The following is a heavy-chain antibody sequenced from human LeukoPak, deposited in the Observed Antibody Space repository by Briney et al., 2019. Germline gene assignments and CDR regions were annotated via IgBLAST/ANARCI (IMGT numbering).Heavy chain of an antibody. D-gene: IGHD1-14*01. CDR3: AKWSGGGLNWFDP. J-gene: IGHJ5*02. Sequence: GGSLRLSCAASGFTFSSYAMYWVRQAPGKGLEWVAFIRYDGSNKYYADSVKGRFTISRDNSKNTLYLQMNSLRAEDTAAYYCAKWSGGGLNWFDPWGQGTLVTVSS. CDR1: GFTFSSYA. CDR2: IRYDGSNK. V-gene: IGHV3-30*02.